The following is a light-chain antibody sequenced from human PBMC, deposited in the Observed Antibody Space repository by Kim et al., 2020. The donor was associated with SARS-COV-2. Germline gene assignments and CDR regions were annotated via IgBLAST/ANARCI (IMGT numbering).Light chain of an antibody. V-gene: IGKV1-17*01. CDR2: AAS. J-gene: IGKJ1*01. CDR1: QGIRTD. CDR3: LQHDSYPWT. Sequence: ASVGDKVTITCRAGQGIRTDLAWYQQKAGKAPKRLIYAASILQSGVPSRFSGSGLGTEFTLTIDSLQSEDFATYYCLQHDSYPWTFGQGTKVDIK.